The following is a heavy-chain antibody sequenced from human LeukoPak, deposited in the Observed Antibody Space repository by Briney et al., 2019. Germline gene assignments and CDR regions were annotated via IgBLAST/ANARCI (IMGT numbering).Heavy chain of an antibody. Sequence: GGSLRLSCAASGFTFSSYGMHWVRQAPGKGLEWVAVIWYDGSNKYYADSVKGRFTISRDNSKNTLYLQMNSLRAEDTAVYYCAREPFYGDYYYYGMDVWGQGTTVTVS. CDR1: GFTFSSYG. CDR2: IWYDGSNK. CDR3: AREPFYGDYYYYGMDV. V-gene: IGHV3-33*01. D-gene: IGHD4-17*01. J-gene: IGHJ6*02.